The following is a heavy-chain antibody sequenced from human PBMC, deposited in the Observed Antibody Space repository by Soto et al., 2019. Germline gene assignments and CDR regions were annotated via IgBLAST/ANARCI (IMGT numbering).Heavy chain of an antibody. CDR2: FDPEDGET. D-gene: IGHD5-18*01. J-gene: IGHJ5*02. CDR1: GYTLTELS. Sequence: ASVKVSCKVSGYTLTELSMHWVRQAPGKGLEWMGGFDPEDGETIYAQKFQGRVTLTEDTSTDTAYMELSSLRSEDTAVYYCATDPGRGYCYGHITHDYSWGQGTLATVSS. CDR3: ATDPGRGYCYGHITHDYS. V-gene: IGHV1-24*01.